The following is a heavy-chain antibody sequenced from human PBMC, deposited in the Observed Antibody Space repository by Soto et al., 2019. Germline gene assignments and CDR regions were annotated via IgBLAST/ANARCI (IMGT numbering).Heavy chain of an antibody. D-gene: IGHD6-19*01. Sequence: GGSLRLSCAASGFTFSRYWMSWVRQAPGKGLEWVANIKQDGSEKYYVDSVKGRFTISRDNAKNSLFLQMSSLRVEDTAVYYCAKAVTVAGTLPYYWGQGTLVTVSS. CDR1: GFTFSRYW. J-gene: IGHJ4*02. CDR2: IKQDGSEK. CDR3: AKAVTVAGTLPYY. V-gene: IGHV3-7*01.